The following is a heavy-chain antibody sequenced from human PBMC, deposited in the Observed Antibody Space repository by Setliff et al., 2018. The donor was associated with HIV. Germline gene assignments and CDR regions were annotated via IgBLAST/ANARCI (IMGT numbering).Heavy chain of an antibody. CDR3: SRNPQGSYWVTRYGMDV. D-gene: IGHD3-10*01. CDR2: IRSDGSDQ. Sequence: SLRLSCAASGFTFTSYNMHWVRQAPGKGLEWVAFIRSDGSDQYYSDSVKGRFTISRDNSRNTLGLQMSSLRAEDTAVYYCSRNPQGSYWVTRYGMDVWGRGTTVTVSS. J-gene: IGHJ6*02. CDR1: GFTFTSYN. V-gene: IGHV3-30*02.